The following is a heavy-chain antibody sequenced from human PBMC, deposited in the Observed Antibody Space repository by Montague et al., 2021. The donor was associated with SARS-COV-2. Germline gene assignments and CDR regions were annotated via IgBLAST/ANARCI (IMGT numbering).Heavy chain of an antibody. V-gene: IGHV3-74*01. CDR2: INSDGSST. Sequence: SLRLSCAASGFTFSSYWMHWVRQAPGKGLVWVSRINSDGSSTSYADSVKGRFTISRDNAKNTLYLQMNSLRAEDTAVYYCARVGSGWGYYYYGMDVRGQGTTVTVSS. D-gene: IGHD6-19*01. J-gene: IGHJ6*02. CDR3: ARVGSGWGYYYYGMDV. CDR1: GFTFSSYW.